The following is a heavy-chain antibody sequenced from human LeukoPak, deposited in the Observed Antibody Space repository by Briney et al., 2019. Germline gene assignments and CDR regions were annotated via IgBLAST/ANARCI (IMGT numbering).Heavy chain of an antibody. CDR1: GFTFSDYW. CDR2: IKQDGSEK. CDR3: AREGGKSRVIDIVRKREAAYYYYMDV. Sequence: QPGGSLRLSCAASGFTFSDYWMSWVRQAPGKGLEWVANIKQDGSEKYYVDSVKGRFTMSRDNAKNSLYLKINSLRAEDTAVYYCAREGGKSRVIDIVRKREAAYYYYMDVWGKGTTVTVSS. V-gene: IGHV3-7*01. J-gene: IGHJ6*03. D-gene: IGHD2-15*01.